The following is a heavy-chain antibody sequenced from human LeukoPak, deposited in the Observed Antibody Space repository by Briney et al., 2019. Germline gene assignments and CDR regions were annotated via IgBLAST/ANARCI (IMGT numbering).Heavy chain of an antibody. CDR1: GYTFTSFY. V-gene: IGHV1-46*01. J-gene: IGHJ4*02. Sequence: ASVEVSCKASGYTFTSFYMHWVRQAPGQGLEWMGIFNPSGSSTTYAQKFQGRVTMTRDTSTSIVYMELSSLGSEDTAVYYCARAGENYYDFYYWGQGTPVTVSS. D-gene: IGHD1-26*01. CDR2: FNPSGSST. CDR3: ARAGENYYDFYY.